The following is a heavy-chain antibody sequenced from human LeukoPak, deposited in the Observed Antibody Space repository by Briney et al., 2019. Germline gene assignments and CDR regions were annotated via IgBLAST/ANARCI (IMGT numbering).Heavy chain of an antibody. V-gene: IGHV3-30*18. J-gene: IGHJ4*02. CDR1: GFTFSSYG. CDR3: AKDSGSYY. Sequence: PGRSPRLSCAASGFTFSSYGMHWVRQAPGKGLEWVAVISYDGSNKYYADSVKGRFTISRDNSKNTLYLQMNSLRAEDTAVYYCAKDSGSYYWGQGTLVTASS. CDR2: ISYDGSNK. D-gene: IGHD1-26*01.